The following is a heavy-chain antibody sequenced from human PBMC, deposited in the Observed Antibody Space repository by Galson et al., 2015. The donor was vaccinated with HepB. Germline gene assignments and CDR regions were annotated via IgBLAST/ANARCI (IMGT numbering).Heavy chain of an antibody. D-gene: IGHD3-10*01. CDR1: GFTFTSSA. CDR2: IVVGSGNT. J-gene: IGHJ3*02. V-gene: IGHV1-58*02. Sequence: SVKVSCKASGFTFTSSAMQWVRQARGQRLEWIGWIVVGSGNTNYAQKFQERVTITRDMSTSTAYMELSSLRSEDTAVYYCAAVVLLWFGEPQGAFDIWGQGTMVTVSS. CDR3: AAVVLLWFGEPQGAFDI.